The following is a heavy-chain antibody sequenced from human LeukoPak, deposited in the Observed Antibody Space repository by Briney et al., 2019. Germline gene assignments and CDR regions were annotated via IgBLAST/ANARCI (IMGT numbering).Heavy chain of an antibody. D-gene: IGHD3-22*01. Sequence: GESLKISCKASGYTFTSYGISWVRQAPGQGLEWMGWISAYNGNTNYAQKLQGRVTVTTDTSTSTAYMELRSQRSDDTAVYYRARKYYYDSELDYWGQGTLVTVSS. CDR3: ARKYYYDSELDY. CDR1: GYTFTSYG. CDR2: ISAYNGNT. V-gene: IGHV1-18*01. J-gene: IGHJ4*02.